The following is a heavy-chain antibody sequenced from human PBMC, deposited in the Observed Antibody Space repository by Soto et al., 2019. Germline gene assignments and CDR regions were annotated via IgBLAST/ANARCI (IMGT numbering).Heavy chain of an antibody. J-gene: IGHJ3*02. CDR3: ARRPDAFDI. CDR1: GSTFTDFT. Sequence: SLRLSCAGSGSTFTDFTMTWVRQAPGKGLEWVSAISGDGLSTYYAGSVKGRFTISRDNSKTTLYLQMNSLRAEDTAVYYCARRPDAFDIWGRGTMVTVSS. V-gene: IGHV3-23*01. CDR2: ISGDGLST.